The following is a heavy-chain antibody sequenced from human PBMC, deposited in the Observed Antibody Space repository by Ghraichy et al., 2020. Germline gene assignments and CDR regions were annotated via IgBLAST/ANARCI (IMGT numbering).Heavy chain of an antibody. CDR3: ARGPIAVAGRVIFDY. D-gene: IGHD6-19*01. CDR2: MNPNSGNT. J-gene: IGHJ4*02. V-gene: IGHV1-8*01. Sequence: ASVKVSCKASGYTYTSYDINWVRQAPGQGLEWMGWMNPNSGNTGYAQKFQGRVTMTRNTSISTAYMELSSLRSEDTAVYYCARGPIAVAGRVIFDYWGQGTLVTVSS. CDR1: GYTYTSYD.